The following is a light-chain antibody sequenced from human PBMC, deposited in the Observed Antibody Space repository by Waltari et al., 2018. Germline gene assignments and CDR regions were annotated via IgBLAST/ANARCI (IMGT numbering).Light chain of an antibody. CDR2: RAS. CDR1: QSISGW. Sequence: DIQMTQSPSTLSASIGDRVTITCRVSQSISGWLAWYQQKPGKAPKLLIYRASTLESGVPSRFSGSGSGAEFTLTISSLQPDDFATYYCQQYHSYWTFGQGTKVEIK. CDR3: QQYHSYWT. J-gene: IGKJ1*01. V-gene: IGKV1-5*03.